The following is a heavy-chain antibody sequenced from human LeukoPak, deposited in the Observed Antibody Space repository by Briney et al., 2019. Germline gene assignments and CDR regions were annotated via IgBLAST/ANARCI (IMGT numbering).Heavy chain of an antibody. CDR2: IIPMSDTA. CDR1: GGTFNSYA. V-gene: IGHV1-69*06. J-gene: IGHJ4*02. Sequence: ASVKVSCKASGGTFNSYAISWVRQAPGQGLEWMGGIIPMSDTANYPQKFRGRLTITADIPTSTVYMELSSLRSEDTAVYYCARDLGDSSPYYFDYWGQGTLVTVSS. D-gene: IGHD6-6*01. CDR3: ARDLGDSSPYYFDY.